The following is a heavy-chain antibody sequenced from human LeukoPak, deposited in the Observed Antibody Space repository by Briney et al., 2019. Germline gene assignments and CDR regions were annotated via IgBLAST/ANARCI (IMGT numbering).Heavy chain of an antibody. J-gene: IGHJ3*02. CDR1: GFTFSSYE. CDR2: ISSSGGTI. CDR3: ARDSGHDAFDI. V-gene: IGHV3-48*03. Sequence: GGSLRLSCAASGFTFSSYEMNWVRQAPGKGLEWVSYISSSGGTIYDVDSVKGRFTISRDNSKNTLYLQMNRLRAEDTAVYYCARDSGHDAFDIWGQGTMVTVSS.